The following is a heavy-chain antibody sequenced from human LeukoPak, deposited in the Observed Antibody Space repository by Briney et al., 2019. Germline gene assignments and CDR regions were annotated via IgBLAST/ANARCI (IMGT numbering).Heavy chain of an antibody. D-gene: IGHD6-13*01. J-gene: IGHJ6*03. CDR2: MNPNSGST. Sequence: ASVKVSCKASAYTFTDFDINWVRQATGQGLEWMGWMNPNSGSTGYAQKFQGRVTITRNTSISTAYMELSSLRSEDTAVYYCARGPSGSWSSRVRYMDVWGKGTTVTVSS. CDR1: AYTFTDFD. CDR3: ARGPSGSWSSRVRYMDV. V-gene: IGHV1-8*03.